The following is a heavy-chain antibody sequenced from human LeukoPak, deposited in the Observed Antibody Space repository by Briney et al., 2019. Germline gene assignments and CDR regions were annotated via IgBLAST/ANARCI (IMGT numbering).Heavy chain of an antibody. CDR1: GGTFSSYA. Sequence: SVKVSCKASGGTFSSYAISWVRQAPGQGLEWMGGIIPIFGTANYAQKFQGRVTITTDESTSTAYMELSSLRSEDTAVYYCAREGRFSNYDRFYYFDYWGQGTLVTVSS. V-gene: IGHV1-69*05. CDR3: AREGRFSNYDRFYYFDY. J-gene: IGHJ4*02. D-gene: IGHD3-3*01. CDR2: IIPIFGTA.